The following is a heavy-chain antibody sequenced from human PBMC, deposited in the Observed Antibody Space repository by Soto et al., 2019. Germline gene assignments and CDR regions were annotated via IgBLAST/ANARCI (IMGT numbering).Heavy chain of an antibody. CDR2: ISAYNGNT. J-gene: IGHJ6*02. CDR1: GYTFTSYG. Sequence: ASVKVSCKASGYTFTSYGISWVRQAPGQGLEWMGWISAYNGNTNYAQKLQGRVTMTTDTSTSTAYMELRSLRSDDTAVYYCARDCSSTSCYGRNYYYYGMDVWGQGTTVTVSS. CDR3: ARDCSSTSCYGRNYYYYGMDV. V-gene: IGHV1-18*01. D-gene: IGHD2-2*01.